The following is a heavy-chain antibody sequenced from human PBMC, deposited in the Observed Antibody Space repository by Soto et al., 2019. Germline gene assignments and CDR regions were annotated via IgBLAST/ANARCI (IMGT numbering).Heavy chain of an antibody. CDR1: GFTFSSYA. CDR3: ANCKLCYYYYYMDV. V-gene: IGHV3-23*01. J-gene: IGHJ6*03. D-gene: IGHD2-21*01. CDR2: ISGSGGST. Sequence: GGSLRLSCAASGFTFSSYAMSWVRQAPGKGLEWVSAISGSGGSTYYADSVKGRFTISRDNSKNTLYLQMNSLRAEDTAVYYCANCKLCYYYYYMDVWGKGTTVTVSS.